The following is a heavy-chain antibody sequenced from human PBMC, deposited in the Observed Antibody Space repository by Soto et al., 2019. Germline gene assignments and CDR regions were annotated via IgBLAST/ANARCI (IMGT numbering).Heavy chain of an antibody. CDR3: ARALHLYYYDSSGSPLNYFDH. Sequence: GASVKVSCKTSGGTFNSFAISWVRLAPGQGLEGMGVFIAAFATPTYALKFQGRVTITRDTSASTAYMELSSLRSEDTAVYYCARALHLYYYDSSGSPLNYFDHWGQGTLVTVSS. J-gene: IGHJ4*02. CDR1: GGTFNSFA. D-gene: IGHD3-22*01. CDR2: FIAAFATP. V-gene: IGHV1-69*05.